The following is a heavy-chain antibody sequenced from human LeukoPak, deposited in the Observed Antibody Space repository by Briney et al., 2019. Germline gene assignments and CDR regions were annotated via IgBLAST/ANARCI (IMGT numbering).Heavy chain of an antibody. CDR1: GFTFSTYW. CDR2: IKEDGSRE. J-gene: IGHJ4*02. Sequence: PGGSLRLSCAASGFTFSTYWMTWVRQAPGKGLEWVANIKEDGSREYYVDSVKGRFTISRDNAKNSLYLQMNSLRAEDTAVYYCARDAGYWGQGTLVTVSS. CDR3: ARDAGY. D-gene: IGHD6-13*01. V-gene: IGHV3-7*01.